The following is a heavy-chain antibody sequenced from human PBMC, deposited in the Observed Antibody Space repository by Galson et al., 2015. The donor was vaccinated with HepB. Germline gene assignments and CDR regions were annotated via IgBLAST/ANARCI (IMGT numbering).Heavy chain of an antibody. CDR2: IYWDDDK. V-gene: IGHV2-5*02. CDR3: AHRGSSASHFDY. J-gene: IGHJ4*02. D-gene: IGHD6-13*01. CDR1: GFSLSTSGVG. Sequence: PALVKPTQTLTLTCTFSGFSLSTSGVGVGWIRQPPGKALEWLALIYWDDDKRYSPSLKSRLTITKDTSKNQVVLTMTNMDPVDTATYYCAHRGSSASHFDYWGQGTLVTVSS.